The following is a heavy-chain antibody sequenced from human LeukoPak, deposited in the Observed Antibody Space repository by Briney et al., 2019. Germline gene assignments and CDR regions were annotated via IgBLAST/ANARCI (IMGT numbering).Heavy chain of an antibody. CDR1: GFTFSSYS. J-gene: IGHJ3*02. D-gene: IGHD2-15*01. CDR2: ISSSSSYI. CDR3: ARALTRAGGSGAFDI. Sequence: GGSLRLSCAASGFTFSSYSMNWVRQAPGEGLEWVSSISSSSSYIYYADSVKGRFTISRDDAKNLLYLQMNSLRAEDTAVYYCARALTRAGGSGAFDIWGQGTMVTVSS. V-gene: IGHV3-21*01.